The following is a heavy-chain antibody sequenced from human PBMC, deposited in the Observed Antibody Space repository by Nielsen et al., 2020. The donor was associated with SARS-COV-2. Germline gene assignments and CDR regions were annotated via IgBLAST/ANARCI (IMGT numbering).Heavy chain of an antibody. CDR1: GFTFSSYA. CDR3: ASWVRYYDSSGYYYDLHY. CDR2: ISYDGSNK. Sequence: GESLKISCAASGFTFSSYAMHWVRQAPGKGLEWVAVISYDGSNKYYADSVKGRFTISRGNSKNTLYLQMNSLRAEDTAVYYCASWVRYYDSSGYYYDLHYWGQGTLVTVSS. J-gene: IGHJ4*02. D-gene: IGHD3-22*01. V-gene: IGHV3-30-3*01.